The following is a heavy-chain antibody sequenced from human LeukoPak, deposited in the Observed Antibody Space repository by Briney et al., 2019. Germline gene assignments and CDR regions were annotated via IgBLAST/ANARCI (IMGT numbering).Heavy chain of an antibody. CDR2: ISGSGGST. J-gene: IGHJ4*02. CDR1: GFTFSSYA. Sequence: PGGSLRLSCAASGFTFSSYAMSWVRQAPGKGLEWVSTISGSGGSTYYADSVKGRFTISRDNSKNTLFLQMYSLRAEDTAVYYCAKNFYYYDSSGYSAFIPDYWGQGTLVTVSS. V-gene: IGHV3-23*01. D-gene: IGHD3-22*01. CDR3: AKNFYYYDSSGYSAFIPDY.